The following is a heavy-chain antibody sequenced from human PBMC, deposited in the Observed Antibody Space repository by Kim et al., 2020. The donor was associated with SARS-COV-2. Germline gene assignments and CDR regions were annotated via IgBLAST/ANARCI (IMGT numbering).Heavy chain of an antibody. J-gene: IGHJ4*02. CDR1: GFTFSSHW. V-gene: IGHV3-74*01. D-gene: IGHD6-19*01. CDR3: ARRQFTSGWYYFDY. CDR2: INSDGSTT. Sequence: GGSLRLSCAASGFTFSSHWMHWVRQAPGKGLVWVSRINSDGSTTSYAVSVKGRFTISRDNAKNTLYLQMNSLRAEDTAVYYCARRQFTSGWYYFDYWGQGTLVTVSS.